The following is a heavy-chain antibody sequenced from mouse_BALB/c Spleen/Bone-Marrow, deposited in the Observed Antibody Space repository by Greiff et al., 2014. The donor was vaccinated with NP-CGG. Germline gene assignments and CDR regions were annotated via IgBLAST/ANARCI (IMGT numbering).Heavy chain of an antibody. CDR3: ARETGTYVMDY. Sequence: QVHVKQSGAELTKPGASVTMSCKASGYTFTNYWIHWIKQRPGQGLEWIGYINPGTGYTDYNPNFKDKATLTADKSSITAYMQLSSLTSEDSSVYYCARETGTYVMDYWGQGTPVTVAS. D-gene: IGHD4-1*01. V-gene: IGHV1-7*01. CDR1: GYTFTNYW. J-gene: IGHJ4*01. CDR2: INPGTGYT.